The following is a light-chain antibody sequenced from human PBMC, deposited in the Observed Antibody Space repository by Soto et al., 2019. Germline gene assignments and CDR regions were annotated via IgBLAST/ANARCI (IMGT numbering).Light chain of an antibody. Sequence: QPALTQPASVSGSPGQSITISCTGTSSDVGAYDYVSWYQQHPDKAPKLMIYEVSYRPSGVSNRFSGSKSVNTATLTISGLQAEDEADYYCSSYTTSSTRVFGTGTKVTVL. J-gene: IGLJ1*01. V-gene: IGLV2-14*03. CDR2: EVS. CDR3: SSYTTSSTRV. CDR1: SSDVGAYDY.